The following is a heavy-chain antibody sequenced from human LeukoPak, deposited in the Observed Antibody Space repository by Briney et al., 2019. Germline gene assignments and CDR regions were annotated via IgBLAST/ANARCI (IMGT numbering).Heavy chain of an antibody. J-gene: IGHJ6*03. D-gene: IGHD3-16*02. V-gene: IGHV4-59*01. CDR3: AGSLVARYYYYMDV. CDR2: IYYSGST. CDR1: GGSFSGYY. Sequence: SETLSLTCAVYGGSFSGYYWSWIRQPPGKGLEWIGYIYYSGSTNYNPSLKSRVTISVDTSKNQFSLKLSSVTAADTAVYYCAGSLVARYYYYMDVWGKGTTVTISS.